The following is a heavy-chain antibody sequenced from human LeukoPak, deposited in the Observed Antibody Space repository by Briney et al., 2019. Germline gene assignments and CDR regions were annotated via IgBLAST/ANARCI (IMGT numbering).Heavy chain of an antibody. V-gene: IGHV1-8*01. Sequence: ASVKVSCKASGYTFTSYDTNWVRQATGQGLEWMGWMNPNSGNTGYAQKFQGRVTMTRNTSISTAYMELSSLRSEDTAVYYCARGQMAGIAARRDFDYWGQGTLVTVSS. D-gene: IGHD6-6*01. CDR3: ARGQMAGIAARRDFDY. CDR2: MNPNSGNT. CDR1: GYTFTSYD. J-gene: IGHJ4*02.